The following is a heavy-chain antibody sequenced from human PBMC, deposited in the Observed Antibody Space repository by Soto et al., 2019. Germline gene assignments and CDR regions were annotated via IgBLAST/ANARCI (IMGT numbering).Heavy chain of an antibody. D-gene: IGHD3-22*01. V-gene: IGHV1-69*13. J-gene: IGHJ4*02. CDR3: ARGVHYDRSGYYYFY. CDR2: IIPIFGTA. Sequence: SAKVSCKASGGTFSTYAISWVRQAPGQGLEWMGGIIPIFGTANYAQKFQGRVTITADESTSTAYMELRSLRSEDTAVYYCARGVHYDRSGYYYFYWGQGTLVTVSS. CDR1: GGTFSTYA.